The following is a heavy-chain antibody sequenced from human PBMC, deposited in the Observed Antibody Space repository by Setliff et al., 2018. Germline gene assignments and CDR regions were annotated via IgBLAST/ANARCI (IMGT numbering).Heavy chain of an antibody. CDR2: ISSGSNSI. J-gene: IGHJ5*02. CDR1: GFTFSFYS. Sequence: GGSLRLSCAASGFTFSFYSMNWVRQAPGKGLEWISYISSGSNSIDYADSVKGRFTIFRDNAKNSLYLQMDSLRAEDTAVCYCAKEVESMIVVGAWFDPWGQGTLVTVS. D-gene: IGHD3-22*01. V-gene: IGHV3-48*01. CDR3: AKEVESMIVVGAWFDP.